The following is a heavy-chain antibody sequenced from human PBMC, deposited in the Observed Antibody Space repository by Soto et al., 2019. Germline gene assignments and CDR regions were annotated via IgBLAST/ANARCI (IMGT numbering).Heavy chain of an antibody. CDR3: ARGVDYAPDAFDI. D-gene: IGHD3-16*01. V-gene: IGHV4-34*01. CDR2: INHSGFT. CDR1: DGSLRGHY. Sequence: PSETLSLTCGVSDGSLRGHYWSWIRQPPGKGLEWIAEINHSGFTNYNPSFKSRVTISRDTSTNQFSLKLTSVTAADTTIYYCARGVDYAPDAFDIWGQGTLVTVSS. J-gene: IGHJ3*02.